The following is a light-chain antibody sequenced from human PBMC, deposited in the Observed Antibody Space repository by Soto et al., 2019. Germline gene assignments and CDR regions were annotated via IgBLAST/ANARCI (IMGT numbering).Light chain of an antibody. CDR1: SSNIGAAYD. CDR3: QSYDSSLGAFWV. CDR2: GNN. V-gene: IGLV1-40*01. J-gene: IGLJ3*02. Sequence: QSVLTQPPSVSGAPGQRVTISCTGSSSNIGAAYDVHWYQQVPGTAPKLLIYGNNNRPSGVPDRFSASKSGTSASLAITGLQAEDEAEYYCQSYDSSLGAFWVFGGGTKLTVL.